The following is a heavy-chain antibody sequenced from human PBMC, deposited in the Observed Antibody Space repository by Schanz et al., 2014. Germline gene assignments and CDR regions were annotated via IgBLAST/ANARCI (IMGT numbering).Heavy chain of an antibody. Sequence: EVQLVESGGDLVQPGGSLKLSCAASGLIFSNYVMSWVRQAPGKGLEWVSTIGTSGGTNYAESVKGRFTISRDNSKNTLYLQMNSLRAEDTAVYYCAKGRFGELSAFDIWGQGTMVTVSS. J-gene: IGHJ3*02. CDR2: IGTSGGT. V-gene: IGHV3-23*04. D-gene: IGHD3-10*01. CDR3: AKGRFGELSAFDI. CDR1: GLIFSNYV.